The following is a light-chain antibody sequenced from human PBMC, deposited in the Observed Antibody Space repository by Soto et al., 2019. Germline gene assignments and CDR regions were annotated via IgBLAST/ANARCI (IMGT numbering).Light chain of an antibody. CDR2: EVS. Sequence: QSALTQPASVSGSPGQSITISCTGTSSDVGGYNYVSWYQQHPGKAPKLMIYEVSNRPSGVSNRFSGSKSGNTASLTISGLQAEDEGDYYCQSYDSSLSGSVVFGGGTKVTVL. CDR1: SSDVGGYNY. V-gene: IGLV2-14*01. J-gene: IGLJ2*01. CDR3: QSYDSSLSGSVV.